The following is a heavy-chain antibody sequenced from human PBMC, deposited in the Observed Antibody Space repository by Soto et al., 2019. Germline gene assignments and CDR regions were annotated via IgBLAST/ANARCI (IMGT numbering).Heavy chain of an antibody. CDR2: IYYSGST. Sequence: SETLSLTCTVSGGSISSGDYYWSWIRQPPGKGLEWIGYIYYSGSTYYNPSLKSRVTISVDTSKNQFSLKLSSVTAADTAVYYCARAPAYYDFWSGYDYWGQGTLVTVSS. J-gene: IGHJ4*02. CDR3: ARAPAYYDFWSGYDY. D-gene: IGHD3-3*01. V-gene: IGHV4-30-4*01. CDR1: GGSISSGDYY.